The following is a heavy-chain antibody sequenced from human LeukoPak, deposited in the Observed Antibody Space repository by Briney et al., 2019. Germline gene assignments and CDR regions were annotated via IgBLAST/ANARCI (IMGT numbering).Heavy chain of an antibody. CDR3: AKGSRKLGYCSSTSCYGGVFDY. J-gene: IGHJ4*02. CDR2: ISYDGSNK. Sequence: GGSLRLSCAASGFTFSSYPMHWVRQTPGKGLEWVAVISYDGSNKYYADSVKGRFTISRDNSKNTLYLQMNSLRAEDTAVYYCAKGSRKLGYCSSTSCYGGVFDYWGQGTLVTVSS. CDR1: GFTFSSYP. D-gene: IGHD2-2*01. V-gene: IGHV3-30*04.